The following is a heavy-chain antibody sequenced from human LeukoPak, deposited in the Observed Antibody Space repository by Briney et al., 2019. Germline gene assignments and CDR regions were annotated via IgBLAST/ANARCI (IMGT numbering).Heavy chain of an antibody. CDR3: ARVGAIALREPHFDY. CDR1: GYTFTGYY. CDR2: INPNSGGT. J-gene: IGHJ4*02. Sequence: ASVKVSCKASGYTFTGYYMHWVRQAPGQGLEWMGWINPNSGGTNYAQKFQGRVTMTRDTSISTAYMELSRLRSDDTAVYYCARVGAIALREPHFDYWGQGTLVTASS. D-gene: IGHD1-26*01. V-gene: IGHV1-2*02.